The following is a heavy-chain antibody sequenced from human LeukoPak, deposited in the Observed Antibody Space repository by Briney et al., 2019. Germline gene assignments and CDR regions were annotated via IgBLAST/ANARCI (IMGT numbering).Heavy chain of an antibody. D-gene: IGHD1-1*01. CDR3: ARGTSYTTGFGMDV. CDR1: GFTFSSYA. Sequence: GGSLRLSCAASGFTFSSYAMSWARQAPGKGLEWVSAISGSGGSTYYADSVKGRFTISRDNSKSTLYLQMNSLSSEDTAVYYCARGTSYTTGFGMDVWGQGTTVTVSS. J-gene: IGHJ6*02. V-gene: IGHV3-23*01. CDR2: ISGSGGST.